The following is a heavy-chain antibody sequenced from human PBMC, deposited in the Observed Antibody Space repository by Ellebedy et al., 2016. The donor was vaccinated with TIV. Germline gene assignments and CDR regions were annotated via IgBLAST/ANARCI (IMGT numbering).Heavy chain of an antibody. CDR2: ISAYNGNT. D-gene: IGHD6-13*01. J-gene: IGHJ4*02. CDR3: YEAGSFY. Sequence: ASVKVSXKASGYTFTSYGISWVRQAPGQGLEWMGWISAYNGNTNYAQKFQGRVSVTRDTSISTAYMELSSLTSEDTAVYYCYEAGSFYWGPGTLITVSS. V-gene: IGHV1-18*04. CDR1: GYTFTSYG.